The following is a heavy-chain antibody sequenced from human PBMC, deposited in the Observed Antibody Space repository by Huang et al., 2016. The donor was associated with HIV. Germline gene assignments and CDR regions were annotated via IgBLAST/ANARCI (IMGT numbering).Heavy chain of an antibody. CDR3: ARHSDDFWSGYSYFDY. CDR2: IHYSGST. CDR1: GGSISSSSYY. D-gene: IGHD3-3*01. J-gene: IGHJ4*02. V-gene: IGHV4-39*01. Sequence: QLQLQESGPGLVKPSETLSLTCTVSGGSISSSSYYWGWIRQPPGKRLEWIGSIHYSGSTYYNPSLKSRGTISVDTSKNQFSLKLSSVTAADTAVYYCARHSDDFWSGYSYFDYWGQGTLVPVSS.